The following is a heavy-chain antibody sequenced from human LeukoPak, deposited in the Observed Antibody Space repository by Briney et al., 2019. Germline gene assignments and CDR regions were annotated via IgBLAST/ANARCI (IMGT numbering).Heavy chain of an antibody. CDR1: GFTFSSYS. D-gene: IGHD6-13*01. CDR3: ARGGDSSSWYWNY. V-gene: IGHV3-21*01. J-gene: IGHJ4*02. Sequence: GGSLRLSCAASGFTFSSYSMNWVRQAPGKGLEWVSSISSSSGYIYYADSVKGRFTISRDNAKNSLYLQMNSLRAEDTAVYYCARGGDSSSWYWNYWGQGTLVTVSS. CDR2: ISSSSGYI.